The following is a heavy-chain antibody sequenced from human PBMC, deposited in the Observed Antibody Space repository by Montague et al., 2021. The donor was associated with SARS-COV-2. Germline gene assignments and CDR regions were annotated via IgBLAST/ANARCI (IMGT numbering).Heavy chain of an antibody. J-gene: IGHJ4*02. CDR1: GGSISSTTYR. CDR2: ISYSGTT. CDR3: ARHYGSSLDS. V-gene: IGHV4-39*01. D-gene: IGHD4-17*01. Sequence: SETLSLTCTVSGGSISSTTYRWGWIRQPPGNVLEWIGFISYSGTTFYNPSLKSRISMSVDTPKCQFSLNLTSVTAADTAVYYCARHYGSSLDSWGQGILVAGSS.